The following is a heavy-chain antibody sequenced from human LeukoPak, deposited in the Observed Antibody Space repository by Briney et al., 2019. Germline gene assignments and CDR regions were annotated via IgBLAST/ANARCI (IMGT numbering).Heavy chain of an antibody. V-gene: IGHV4-39*01. D-gene: IGHD5-18*01. J-gene: IGHJ4*02. CDR3: ASPQRGYSYGYAGPFDY. CDR2: IYYSGNT. Sequence: SETLSLTCIVSGGSISSSTYWGWIRQPPGKGLEWIGSIYYSGNTYYNPSLKCRVTISVDTSKNQFSLRLSSVTAPNTAVYYCASPQRGYSYGYAGPFDYWGQGTLVTVSS. CDR1: GGSISSSTY.